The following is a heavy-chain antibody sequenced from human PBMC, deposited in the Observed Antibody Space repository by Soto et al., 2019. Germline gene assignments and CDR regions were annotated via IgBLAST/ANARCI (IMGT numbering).Heavy chain of an antibody. D-gene: IGHD1-26*01. V-gene: IGHV3-23*01. Sequence: EVQLLESGGGLVQPGGSLRLSCAASGFTFSSYAMSWVRQAPGKGLEWVSAISGSGGSTYYADSVKGRFTISRDNSKNPQYLQKKSLGAADTAVYYCAKGSSWSRTYYFDYWGQGNLVTV. CDR3: AKGSSWSRTYYFDY. CDR2: ISGSGGST. J-gene: IGHJ4*02. CDR1: GFTFSSYA.